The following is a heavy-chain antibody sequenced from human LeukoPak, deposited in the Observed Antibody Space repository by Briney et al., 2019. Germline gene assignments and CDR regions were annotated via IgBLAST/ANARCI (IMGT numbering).Heavy chain of an antibody. CDR1: GGSIETYC. J-gene: IGHJ4*02. Sequence: SETLSLTCTVSGGSIETYCWSWIRQPPGKALECIGYNTDSGSSNYNPSLRSRVTISVDTSKNQFSLKLTSVTAADTALYYCARAGFFSSGWYWEFDNWGQGILVTVSS. V-gene: IGHV4-59*01. D-gene: IGHD6-19*01. CDR2: NTDSGSS. CDR3: ARAGFFSSGWYWEFDN.